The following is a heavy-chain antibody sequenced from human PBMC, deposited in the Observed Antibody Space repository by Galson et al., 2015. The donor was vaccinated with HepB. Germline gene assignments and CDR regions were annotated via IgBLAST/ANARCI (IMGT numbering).Heavy chain of an antibody. CDR3: ARNQDYGDYGDDAFDI. CDR2: IYPGGSDT. CDR1: GYSFTSYW. V-gene: IGHV5-51*03. D-gene: IGHD4-17*01. Sequence: QSGAEVKKPGESLKISCKGSGYSFTSYWIGWVRQMPGKGLEWMGIIYPGGSDTRYSPSFQGQVTISADKSISTAYLQWSSLKASDTAMYYCARNQDYGDYGDDAFDIWGQGTMVTVSS. J-gene: IGHJ3*02.